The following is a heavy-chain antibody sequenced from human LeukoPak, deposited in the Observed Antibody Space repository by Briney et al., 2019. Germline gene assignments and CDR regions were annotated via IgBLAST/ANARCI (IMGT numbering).Heavy chain of an antibody. Sequence: SETLSLTCAVYGGSFSGYYWSWIRQPPGKGLEWIGEINHSGSTNYNPSLKSRVTISVDTYKNQFSLKLSSVTAADPAVYYCARARYCSSTSCPDAFDIWGQGTMVTVSS. D-gene: IGHD2-2*01. CDR2: INHSGST. CDR3: ARARYCSSTSCPDAFDI. J-gene: IGHJ3*02. CDR1: GGSFSGYY. V-gene: IGHV4-34*01.